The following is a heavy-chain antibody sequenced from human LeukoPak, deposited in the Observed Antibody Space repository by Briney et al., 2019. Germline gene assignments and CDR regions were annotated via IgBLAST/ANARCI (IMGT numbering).Heavy chain of an antibody. V-gene: IGHV1-8*03. Sequence: ASVKVSCKASGYTFTSYDINWVRQATGQGLEWMGWMNPNSGNTDYAQKFQGRVTITRNTSISTAYMELSSLRSEDTAVYYCARGASGGSYYYYYYMDVWGKGTTVTVSS. D-gene: IGHD1-26*01. CDR2: MNPNSGNT. CDR3: ARGASGGSYYYYYYMDV. CDR1: GYTFTSYD. J-gene: IGHJ6*03.